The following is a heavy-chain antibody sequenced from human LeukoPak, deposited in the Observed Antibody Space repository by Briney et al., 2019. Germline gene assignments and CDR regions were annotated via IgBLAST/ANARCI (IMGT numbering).Heavy chain of an antibody. J-gene: IGHJ4*02. Sequence: GGSLRLSCAASGFTFSDYYMSWIRQAPGKGLEWVSYISSSGTPIYYAASVQRRFTISRDNAKNSLYLQMNSLRAEDPAVYYCARDPGPLDYWGQGTLVTVSS. V-gene: IGHV3-11*01. CDR1: GFTFSDYY. CDR3: ARDPGPLDY. CDR2: ISSSGTPI. D-gene: IGHD1-1*01.